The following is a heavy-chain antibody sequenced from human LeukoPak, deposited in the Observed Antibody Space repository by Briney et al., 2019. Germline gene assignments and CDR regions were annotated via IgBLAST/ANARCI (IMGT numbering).Heavy chain of an antibody. D-gene: IGHD6-19*01. CDR1: GYTSTGYY. J-gene: IGHJ3*02. V-gene: IGHV1-46*01. Sequence: ASVKVSCKASGYTSTGYYMHWVRQAPGQGPEWMGIINPSGGSTSYVQKFQGRVTMTRDMSTSIVYMELSSLRSEDTAVYYCARAPPYSSGWYGVFDIWGQGTMVTVSS. CDR3: ARAPPYSSGWYGVFDI. CDR2: INPSGGST.